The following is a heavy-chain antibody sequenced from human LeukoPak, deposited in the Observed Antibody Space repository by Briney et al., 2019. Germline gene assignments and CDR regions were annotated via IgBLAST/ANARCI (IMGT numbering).Heavy chain of an antibody. CDR3: ARGGRSLAAAGTMPTDY. J-gene: IGHJ4*02. CDR1: GYTFTSYA. V-gene: IGHV1-3*01. CDR2: INAGNGNT. D-gene: IGHD6-13*01. Sequence: ASVKVSCKASGYTFTSYAMHWVRQAPGQRLEWTGWINAGNGNTKYSQKFQGRVTITRDTSASTAYMELSSLRSEDTAVYYCARGGRSLAAAGTMPTDYWGQGTLVTVSS.